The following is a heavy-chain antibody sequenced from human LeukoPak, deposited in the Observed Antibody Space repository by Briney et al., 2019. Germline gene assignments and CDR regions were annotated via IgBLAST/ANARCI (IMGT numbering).Heavy chain of an antibody. CDR2: IYPGDSDT. D-gene: IGHD6-19*01. V-gene: IGHV5-51*01. CDR3: ARRGSGWTVDY. CDR1: GYSFTTYW. Sequence: GESLKISCKGPGYSFTTYWIGWVRPMPGKGLEWMGIIYPGDSDTRYSPSFQGQVTISADKSISTAYLQWSSLKASDTAIYYCARRGSGWTVDYWGQGTPVTVSS. J-gene: IGHJ4*02.